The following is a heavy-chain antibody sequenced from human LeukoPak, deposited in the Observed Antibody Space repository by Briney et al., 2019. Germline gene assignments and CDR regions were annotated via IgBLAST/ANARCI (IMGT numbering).Heavy chain of an antibody. CDR3: ARRYCSSTSCYSFDY. J-gene: IGHJ4*02. Sequence: SETLSLTCAVSGGSISSGGYSWSWIRQPPGKGLEWIGSIYYSGSTYYNPSLKSRVTISVDTSKNQFSLKLSSVTAADTAVYYCARRYCSSTSCYSFDYWGQGTLVTVSS. V-gene: IGHV4-30-2*03. CDR2: IYYSGST. CDR1: GGSISSGGYS. D-gene: IGHD2-2*01.